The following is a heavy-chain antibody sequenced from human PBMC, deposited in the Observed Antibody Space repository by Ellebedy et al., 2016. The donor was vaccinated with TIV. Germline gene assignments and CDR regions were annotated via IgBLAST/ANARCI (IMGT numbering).Heavy chain of an antibody. D-gene: IGHD3-10*01. CDR3: ARYGSGSYLVRSDY. Sequence: GESLKISCAASGFTFSSYWMSWVRQAPGKGLEWVANIKQDGSEKYYVDSVKGRFTISRDNAKNSLYLQMNSLRAEDTAVYYCARYGSGSYLVRSDYWGQGTLVTVSS. J-gene: IGHJ4*02. CDR2: IKQDGSEK. CDR1: GFTFSSYW. V-gene: IGHV3-7*01.